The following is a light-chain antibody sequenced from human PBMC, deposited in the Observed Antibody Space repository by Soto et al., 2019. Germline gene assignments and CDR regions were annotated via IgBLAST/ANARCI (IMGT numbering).Light chain of an antibody. CDR1: QSINTW. Sequence: DIQMTQSPSALSASVGDRVTITCRASQSINTWLAWYQQKPGKAPKLLIYQASKLNSGIPSRFSGGGSGTQFTLTISSLQPVDFATDYCHQYDTYHTFGQGTKLEI. CDR3: HQYDTYHT. J-gene: IGKJ2*01. V-gene: IGKV1-5*03. CDR2: QAS.